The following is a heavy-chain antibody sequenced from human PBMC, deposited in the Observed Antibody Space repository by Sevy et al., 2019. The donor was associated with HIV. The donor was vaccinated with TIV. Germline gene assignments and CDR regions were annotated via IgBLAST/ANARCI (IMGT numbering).Heavy chain of an antibody. CDR3: AKDYDSSGYYGRQYLKTVDAFDI. J-gene: IGHJ3*02. D-gene: IGHD3-22*01. Sequence: GGSLRLSCAASGFTFSSYAMSWVRQAPGKGLEWVSAISGSGGSTYYADSVKGRFTISRDNSKNTLYLQMNSLRAEDTAVYYCAKDYDSSGYYGRQYLKTVDAFDIWGQGTMVTVSS. CDR2: ISGSGGST. V-gene: IGHV3-23*01. CDR1: GFTFSSYA.